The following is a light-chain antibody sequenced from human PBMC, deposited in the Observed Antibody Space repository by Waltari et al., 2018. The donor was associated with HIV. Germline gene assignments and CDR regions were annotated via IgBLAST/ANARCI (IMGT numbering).Light chain of an antibody. CDR3: LLSYSGTRPWV. J-gene: IGLJ3*02. Sequence: QAVVTQEPSLTVSPGVTVTLTCGSSTGAVTSGHYPYWFQQKPGQAPRTLIFDTSNKHSWAPARFSGSLLGGKAALTLSGAQPEDEAECYCLLSYSGTRPWVFGGGTKLTVL. CDR2: DTS. V-gene: IGLV7-46*01. CDR1: TGAVTSGHY.